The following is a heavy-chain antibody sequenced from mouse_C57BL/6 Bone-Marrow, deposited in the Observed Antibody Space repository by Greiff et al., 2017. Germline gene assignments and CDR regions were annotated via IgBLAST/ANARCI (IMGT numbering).Heavy chain of an antibody. CDR3: ARRSIYYYGSYYFDY. D-gene: IGHD1-1*01. J-gene: IGHJ2*01. V-gene: IGHV1-64*01. CDR1: GYTFTSYW. Sequence: QVQLQQPGAELVKPGASVKLSCKASGYTFTSYWMHWVKQRPGQGLEWIGMIHPNSGSTNYNEKFKSKATLTVDKSSSTAYMQLSSLTSEDSAVYYCARRSIYYYGSYYFDYWGQGTTLTVSS. CDR2: IHPNSGST.